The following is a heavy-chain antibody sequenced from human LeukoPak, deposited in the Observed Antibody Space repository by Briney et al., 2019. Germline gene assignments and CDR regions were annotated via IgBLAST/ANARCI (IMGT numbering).Heavy chain of an antibody. V-gene: IGHV3-21*01. CDR2: ISSSSSYI. Sequence: GGSLRLSCAASGVTFSSYSMNWVRQAPGKGLEWVSSISSSSSYIYYADSVKGRFTISRDNAKNSLYLQMNSLRAEDTAVYYCARGYGGIEQLVPDYWGQGTLVTVSS. J-gene: IGHJ4*02. D-gene: IGHD6-6*01. CDR1: GVTFSSYS. CDR3: ARGYGGIEQLVPDY.